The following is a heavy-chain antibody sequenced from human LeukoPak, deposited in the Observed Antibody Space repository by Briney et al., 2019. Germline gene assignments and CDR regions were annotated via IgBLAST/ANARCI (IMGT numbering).Heavy chain of an antibody. CDR3: AKDLPGDPEDSYYGMDV. CDR2: ISGSGGHK. V-gene: IGHV3-23*01. D-gene: IGHD7-27*01. CDR1: GFTFSRYA. Sequence: GGSLRLSCAASGFTFSRYAMSWVRQAPGKGLEWVSGISGSGGHKYYADSVKGRFTISRDNSKNTLYLQMNSLRAEDTAGHYCAKDLPGDPEDSYYGMDVWGQGTTVTVSS. J-gene: IGHJ6*02.